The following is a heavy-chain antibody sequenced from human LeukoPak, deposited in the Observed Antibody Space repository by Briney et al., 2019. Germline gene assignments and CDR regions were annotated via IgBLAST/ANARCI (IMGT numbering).Heavy chain of an antibody. CDR3: ARVVSGYYT. Sequence: GGSLRLSCAASGLTFSDHYMDWVRQAPGKGLEWVGRIRNKAKSYTTEYAASVKGRFTISRDDSKNSLYLQMNSLKTEDTAVYYCARVVSGYYTWGQGTLVTVSS. J-gene: IGHJ4*02. D-gene: IGHD3-22*01. CDR1: GLTFSDHY. CDR2: IRNKAKSYTT. V-gene: IGHV3-72*01.